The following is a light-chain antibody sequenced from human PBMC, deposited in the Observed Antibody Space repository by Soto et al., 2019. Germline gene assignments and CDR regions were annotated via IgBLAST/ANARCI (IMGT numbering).Light chain of an antibody. Sequence: QSVLTQPPSVSGAPGQRVTISCTGSSSNIGAGYDVHWYRQLPGTAPTVLIYGNINRPSGVPDRFSASKSGTSASLAITGLQAEDEADYCCQSYDNNLVVFGGGTKLTVL. J-gene: IGLJ2*01. CDR3: QSYDNNLVV. CDR1: SSNIGAGYD. CDR2: GNI. V-gene: IGLV1-40*01.